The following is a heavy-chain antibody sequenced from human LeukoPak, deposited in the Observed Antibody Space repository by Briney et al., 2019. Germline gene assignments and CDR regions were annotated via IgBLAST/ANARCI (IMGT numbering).Heavy chain of an antibody. D-gene: IGHD3-10*01. Sequence: GGSLRLSCAASGFTFSTYEMIWVRQAPGKGLDWLSYISTSGTTIYYADSVKGRFTISRDNAKNSLYLQMNSLRVEDTAVYYCGSYFVHGSFDIWGQGTMVTVSS. CDR2: ISTSGTTI. V-gene: IGHV3-48*03. CDR3: GSYFVHGSFDI. J-gene: IGHJ3*02. CDR1: GFTFSTYE.